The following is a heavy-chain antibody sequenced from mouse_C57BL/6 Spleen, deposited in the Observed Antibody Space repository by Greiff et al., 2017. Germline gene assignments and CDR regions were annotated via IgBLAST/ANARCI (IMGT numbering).Heavy chain of an antibody. CDR2: ISSGSSTI. D-gene: IGHD6-1*01. V-gene: IGHV5-17*01. J-gene: IGHJ2*01. CDR3: ARASRDY. CDR1: GFTFSDYG. Sequence: EVKLMESGGGLVKPGGSLKLSCAASGFTFSDYGMHWVRQAPEKGLEWVAYISSGSSTIYYADTVKGRFTISRDNAKNTLFLQMTSLRSEDTAMYYCARASRDYWGQGTTLTVSS.